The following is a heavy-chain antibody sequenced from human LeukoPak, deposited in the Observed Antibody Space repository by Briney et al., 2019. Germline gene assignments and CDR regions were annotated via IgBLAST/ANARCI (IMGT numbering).Heavy chain of an antibody. J-gene: IGHJ4*02. CDR3: AIDEQQWLVNFFDY. CDR2: ISGSVGTT. D-gene: IGHD6-19*01. V-gene: IGHV3-23*01. Sequence: GGSLRLSCVVSGFTFSSHAMSWVRQAPGKGLEWVSGISGSVGTTYYAASVEGRFTISRDNSKNTLYLEMNSLRDEDTAAYYCAIDEQQWLVNFFDYWGQGTLVTVSS. CDR1: GFTFSSHA.